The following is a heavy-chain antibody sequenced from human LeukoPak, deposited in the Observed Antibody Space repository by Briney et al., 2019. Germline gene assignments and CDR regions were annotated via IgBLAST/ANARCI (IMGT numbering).Heavy chain of an antibody. CDR2: ISSSSSTI. J-gene: IGHJ4*02. CDR1: GFTFSSYS. V-gene: IGHV3-48*04. D-gene: IGHD1-7*01. CDR3: ARMNYISSGWGAPFDY. Sequence: RGSLRLSCAASGFTFSSYSMNWVRQAPGKGLEWVSYISSSSSTIYYADSVKGRFTISRDNAKNSLYLQMNSLRAEDTAVYYCARMNYISSGWGAPFDYWGQGTLVTVSS.